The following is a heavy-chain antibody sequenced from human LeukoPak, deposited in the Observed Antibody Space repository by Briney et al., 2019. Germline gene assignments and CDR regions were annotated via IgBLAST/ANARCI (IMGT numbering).Heavy chain of an antibody. J-gene: IGHJ5*02. V-gene: IGHV4-39*07. CDR3: AREGLDYGGTLNWFDP. CDR2: ISYSGST. Sequence: PSETLSLTCTVSGGSISSSSFFWGWIRQSPGKGLEWIGSISYSGSTYYNPSLKSRVTISIGTSRNQFSLKVTSVTAADTAIYYCAREGLDYGGTLNWFDPWGQGTLVTVSS. CDR1: GGSISSSSFF. D-gene: IGHD4-23*01.